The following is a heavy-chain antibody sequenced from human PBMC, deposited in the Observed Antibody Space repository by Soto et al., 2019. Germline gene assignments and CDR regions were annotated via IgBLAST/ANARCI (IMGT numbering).Heavy chain of an antibody. D-gene: IGHD2-15*01. J-gene: IGHJ4*02. CDR2: ISSSSSTK. V-gene: IGHV3-48*01. CDR1: GFTFSSYS. CDR3: ARDIDG. Sequence: EVQVVESGGGLVQPGGSLRLSCAASGFTFSSYSMNWVRQAPGKGLEGVSYISSSSSTKFYAVSVKGRFTISRDNARNSLYMELNSLRAEDTDVYYCARDIDGGGQGTLVTVS.